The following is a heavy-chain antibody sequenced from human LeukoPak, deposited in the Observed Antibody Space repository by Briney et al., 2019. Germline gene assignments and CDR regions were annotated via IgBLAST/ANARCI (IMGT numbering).Heavy chain of an antibody. Sequence: GASVKVSCKASKYTFTSYEINWVRQAPGQGLEWMGWISAYNGNTNYAQKLQGRVTMTTDTSTSTAYMELRSLRSDDTAVYYCARDSSRWELLDPFDYWGQGTLVTVSS. J-gene: IGHJ4*02. V-gene: IGHV1-18*01. D-gene: IGHD1-26*01. CDR3: ARDSSRWELLDPFDY. CDR1: KYTFTSYE. CDR2: ISAYNGNT.